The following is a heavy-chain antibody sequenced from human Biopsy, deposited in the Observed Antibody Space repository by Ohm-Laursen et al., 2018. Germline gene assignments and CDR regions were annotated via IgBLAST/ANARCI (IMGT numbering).Heavy chain of an antibody. CDR3: ARNVRLQMTEHSGVISYSRYFAMDA. D-gene: IGHD2-15*01. J-gene: IGHJ6*02. CDR2: VSATATSV. Sequence: SLRLSCAASGFTFTDYDMSWVRHVPGQGLQWLALVSATATSVYYADSVGGRFFISRDNAENSVFLEMSNLRADDTALYYCARNVRLQMTEHSGVISYSRYFAMDAWGQGTTVTVSS. CDR1: GFTFTDYD. V-gene: IGHV3-11*01.